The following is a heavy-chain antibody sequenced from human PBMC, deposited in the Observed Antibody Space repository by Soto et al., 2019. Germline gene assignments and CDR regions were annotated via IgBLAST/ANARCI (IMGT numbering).Heavy chain of an antibody. CDR3: ARGGYYGSGSYYGYYYYGMDV. D-gene: IGHD3-10*01. Sequence: PSETLSLTCAVYGGSFSGCYWSWIRQPPGKGLEWIGEINHSGSTNYNPSLKSRVTISVDTSKNQFSLKLSSVTAADTAVYYCARGGYYGSGSYYGYYYYGMDVWGQGTTVT. V-gene: IGHV4-34*01. CDR2: INHSGST. J-gene: IGHJ6*02. CDR1: GGSFSGCY.